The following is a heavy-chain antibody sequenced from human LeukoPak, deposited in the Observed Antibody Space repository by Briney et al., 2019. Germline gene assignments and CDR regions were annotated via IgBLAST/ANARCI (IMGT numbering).Heavy chain of an antibody. CDR1: GGSISSSSYY. CDR3: ASYSSSWSPYFDH. D-gene: IGHD6-13*01. CDR2: IYYSGST. V-gene: IGHV4-39*01. Sequence: SETLSLTCSVSGGSISSSSYYWGWIRQPPGKGLAWIGSIYYSGSTYYNPPLKSRVTISVDTSKNQFSLKLSSVTAADTAVYYCASYSSSWSPYFDHWGQGTLVTVSS. J-gene: IGHJ4*02.